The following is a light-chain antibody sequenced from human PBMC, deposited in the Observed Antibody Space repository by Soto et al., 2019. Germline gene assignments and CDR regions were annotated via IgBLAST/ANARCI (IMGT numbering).Light chain of an antibody. V-gene: IGKV3-15*01. CDR3: QQYNNWPPLT. CDR2: DAS. CDR1: QSVSIN. Sequence: EIVLTQSPATLSVSPGERATLSCRASQSVSINLAWYQQKPGQAPRLLIYDASTRATGIPARFSGSGSGTEFTLTISSLQSEDFAVYYCQQYNNWPPLTFGGGTKVDIK. J-gene: IGKJ4*01.